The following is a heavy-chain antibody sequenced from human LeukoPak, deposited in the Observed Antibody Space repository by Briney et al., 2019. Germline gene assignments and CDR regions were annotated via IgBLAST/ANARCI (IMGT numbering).Heavy chain of an antibody. CDR2: IYYSGST. CDR3: ARLAAMANYYYYYGMDV. D-gene: IGHD5-18*01. CDR1: GGSISSYY. V-gene: IGHV4-59*08. J-gene: IGHJ6*02. Sequence: PSETLSLTCTVSGGSISSYYWSWIRQPPGKGLEWIGYIYYSGSTNYNPSLKSRVTISVDTSKNQFSLKLSSVTAADTAVYYCARLAAMANYYYYYGMDVWGQGTTVTVSS.